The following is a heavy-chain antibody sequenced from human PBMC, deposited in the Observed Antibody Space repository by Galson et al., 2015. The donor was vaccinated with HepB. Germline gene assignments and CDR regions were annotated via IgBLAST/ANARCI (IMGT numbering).Heavy chain of an antibody. V-gene: IGHV3-30*18. CDR2: VSYDGSNK. Sequence: SLRLSCAASGFTFSSYGMHWVRQAPGKGLEWVAVVSYDGSNKYYADSVKGRFTISRDNSKNTLYLQMNSLRAEDTAVYYCAKDLLTTVTTLAFDIWGQGTMVTVSS. CDR3: AKDLLTTVTTLAFDI. CDR1: GFTFSSYG. D-gene: IGHD4-17*01. J-gene: IGHJ3*02.